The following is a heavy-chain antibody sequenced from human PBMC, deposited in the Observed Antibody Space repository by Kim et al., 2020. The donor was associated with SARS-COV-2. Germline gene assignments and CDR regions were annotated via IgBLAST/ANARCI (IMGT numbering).Heavy chain of an antibody. D-gene: IGHD2-2*02. CDR2: ISAYNGNT. CDR1: GYTFTSYG. Sequence: ASVKVSCKASGYTFTSYGISWVRQAPGQGLEWMGWISAYNGNTNYAQKLQGRVTMTTDTSTSTAYMELRSLRSDDTAVYYCARGYCSSTSCYTPLDYWGQGTLVTVSS. V-gene: IGHV1-18*01. CDR3: ARGYCSSTSCYTPLDY. J-gene: IGHJ4*02.